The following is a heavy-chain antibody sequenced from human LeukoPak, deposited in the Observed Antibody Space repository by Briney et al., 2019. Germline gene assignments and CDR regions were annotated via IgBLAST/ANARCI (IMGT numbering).Heavy chain of an antibody. CDR1: GFTFSSYG. J-gene: IGHJ4*02. CDR2: ISYDGSNK. CDR3: AKDGGSHFDY. D-gene: IGHD4-23*01. Sequence: GGSLRLSCAASGFTFSSYGMHWVRQAPGKGLEWVAVISYDGSNKYYADSVKGRFTISRDNSKNTLYLQMNSLRAEATAVYYCAKDGGSHFDYWGQGTLVTVSS. V-gene: IGHV3-30*18.